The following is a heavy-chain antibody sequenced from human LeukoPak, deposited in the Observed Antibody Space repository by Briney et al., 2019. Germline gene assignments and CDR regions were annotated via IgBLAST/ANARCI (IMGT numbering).Heavy chain of an antibody. CDR1: GFTFSSNA. CDR2: ISYDGSNK. J-gene: IGHJ6*02. Sequence: GRSLRLSCAASGFTFSSNAMHWVRQAPGKGLEWVAVISYDGSNKYYADSVKGRFTISRDNSKNTLYLQMNSLRAEDTAVYYCAKAPGKPYYYGMDVWGQGTTVTVSS. V-gene: IGHV3-30*04. CDR3: AKAPGKPYYYGMDV. D-gene: IGHD3-10*01.